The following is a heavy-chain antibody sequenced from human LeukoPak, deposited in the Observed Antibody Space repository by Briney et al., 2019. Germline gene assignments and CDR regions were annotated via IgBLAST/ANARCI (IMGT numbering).Heavy chain of an antibody. J-gene: IGHJ4*02. CDR1: GGSISSYY. Sequence: SETLSLTCTVSGGSISSYYWSWIRQPAGKGLEWIGRIYTSGSTNYNPSLKSRVTMSVDASKNQFSLKLSSVTAADTAVYYCARTRIAAAGTDFDYWGQGTLVTVSS. CDR3: ARTRIAAAGTDFDY. V-gene: IGHV4-4*07. CDR2: IYTSGST. D-gene: IGHD6-13*01.